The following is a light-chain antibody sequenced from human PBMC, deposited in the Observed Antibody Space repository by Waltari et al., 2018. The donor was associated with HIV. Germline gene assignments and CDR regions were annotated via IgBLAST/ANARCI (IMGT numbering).Light chain of an antibody. Sequence: QSALTQPRSVSGSPGQSVTISCTGTSSDVGNYNYVTWYQQHPGKAPKLMIYDVTKRPPGVPDRFSGSKSGNTASLTISGLQAEDEADYYCCSYAGGYTYWVFGGGTKLTVL. J-gene: IGLJ3*02. CDR3: CSYAGGYTYWV. V-gene: IGLV2-11*01. CDR2: DVT. CDR1: SSDVGNYNY.